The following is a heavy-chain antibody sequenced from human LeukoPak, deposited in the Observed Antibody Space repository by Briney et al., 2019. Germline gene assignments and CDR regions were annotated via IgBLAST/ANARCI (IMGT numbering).Heavy chain of an antibody. CDR2: INPSGGST. CDR1: GYTFTGYY. D-gene: IGHD3-10*01. V-gene: IGHV1-46*01. CDR3: ARERFGDYGMDV. Sequence: ASVKVSCKASGYTFTGYYMHWVRQAPGQGLEWMGIINPSGGSTSYAQKFQGRVTMTRDTSTSTVYMELSSLRSEDTAVYYCARERFGDYGMDVWGQGTTVTVSS. J-gene: IGHJ6*02.